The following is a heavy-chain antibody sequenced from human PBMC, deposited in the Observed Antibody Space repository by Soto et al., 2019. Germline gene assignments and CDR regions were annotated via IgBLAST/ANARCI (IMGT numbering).Heavy chain of an antibody. D-gene: IGHD6-19*01. J-gene: IGHJ4*02. CDR3: AREEGISDWHAFDY. CDR1: GYTFTDYG. Sequence: ASVKVSCKASGYTFTDYGISWVRQAPGQGLEWMGWISTYNGNTIYAQRIQGRVTMTTDTSTSTAYVELRSLRSDDTAVYYCAREEGISDWHAFDYWGQGTLVTVSS. CDR2: ISTYNGNT. V-gene: IGHV1-18*04.